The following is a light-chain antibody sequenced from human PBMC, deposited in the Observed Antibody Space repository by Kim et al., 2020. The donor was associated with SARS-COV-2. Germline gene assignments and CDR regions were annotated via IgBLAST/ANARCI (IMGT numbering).Light chain of an antibody. CDR1: SGSIASKH. Sequence: GKTVTISCARSSGSIASKHVQWYQQRPGSAPTTVIYEDNQSPSGVPDRFSGSIDSSSNSASLTISGLKTEDEADYFCQSYDSSNWVFGGGTQLTVL. CDR2: EDN. V-gene: IGLV6-57*03. J-gene: IGLJ2*01. CDR3: QSYDSSNWV.